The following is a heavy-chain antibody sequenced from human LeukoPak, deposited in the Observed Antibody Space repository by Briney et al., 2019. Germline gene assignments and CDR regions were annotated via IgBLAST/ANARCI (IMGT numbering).Heavy chain of an antibody. Sequence: ASVKVSCKASGYTFTSYYMHWVRQAPGQGLVWMGVINPSGGSTVYAPKFQGRVTLTRDTSTTTVYMVLSSLRSEDTAVYYCARVRARTSGFDYWGQGTLVPVSS. D-gene: IGHD3-3*01. CDR3: ARVRARTSGFDY. CDR2: INPSGGST. J-gene: IGHJ4*02. CDR1: GYTFTSYY. V-gene: IGHV1-46*01.